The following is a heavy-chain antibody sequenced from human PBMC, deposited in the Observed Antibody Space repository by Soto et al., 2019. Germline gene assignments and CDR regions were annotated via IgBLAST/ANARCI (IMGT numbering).Heavy chain of an antibody. V-gene: IGHV3-23*01. J-gene: IGHJ4*02. Sequence: EVQLLESAGGLVQPGGSLRLSCAASGFTFSSYAMSWVRQAPGRGLEWVSAISGSGGSTYYADYVKGRFTISRDNSKNTLYLQMNSLRAEDTAVYYCAKDYFLLMVYAIRLFDYWGQGTLVTVSS. D-gene: IGHD2-8*01. CDR2: ISGSGGST. CDR3: AKDYFLLMVYAIRLFDY. CDR1: GFTFSSYA.